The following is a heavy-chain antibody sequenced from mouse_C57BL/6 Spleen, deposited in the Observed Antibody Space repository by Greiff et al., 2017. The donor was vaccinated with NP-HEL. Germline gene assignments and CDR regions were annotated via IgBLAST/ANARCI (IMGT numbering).Heavy chain of an antibody. Sequence: EVQLQESVAELVRPGASVKLSCTASGFNIKNTYMHWVKQRPEQGLEWIGRIDPANGNTKYAPKFQGKATITADTSSNTAYLQLSSLTSEDTAIYYCARSPYYCGSSLWYFDVWGTGTTVTVSS. CDR3: ARSPYYCGSSLWYFDV. D-gene: IGHD1-1*01. CDR1: GFNIKNTY. J-gene: IGHJ1*03. V-gene: IGHV14-3*01. CDR2: IDPANGNT.